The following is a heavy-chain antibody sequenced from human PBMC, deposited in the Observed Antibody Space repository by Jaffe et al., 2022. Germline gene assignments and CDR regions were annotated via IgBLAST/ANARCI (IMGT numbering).Heavy chain of an antibody. D-gene: IGHD3-10*01. Sequence: QVQLVESGGGLVKPGGSLRLSCAVSGFTFSDYQMSWIRQAPGKGLEWVSYISSESVSDVNYAHSVKDRFTISRDNAKNSLYLQMNSLTADDTAVYYCVRDIDKRTPFRYYDYWGQGIQVTVSS. CDR2: ISSESVSDV. J-gene: IGHJ4*02. CDR3: VRDIDKRTPFRYYDY. CDR1: GFTFSDYQ. V-gene: IGHV3-11*01.